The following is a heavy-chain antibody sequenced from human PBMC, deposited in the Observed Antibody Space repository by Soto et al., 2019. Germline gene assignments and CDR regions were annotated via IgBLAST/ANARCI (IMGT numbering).Heavy chain of an antibody. Sequence: GASVKVSCKASGGTFSSYAISWVRQAPGQGLEWMGGIIPIFGTANYAQKFQGRVTITVDESTSTAYMELSSLRSEDTAVYYCARVIAYCGGDCYGFDYWGQGTLVTV. CDR3: ARVIAYCGGDCYGFDY. V-gene: IGHV1-69*13. J-gene: IGHJ4*02. D-gene: IGHD2-21*02. CDR1: GGTFSSYA. CDR2: IIPIFGTA.